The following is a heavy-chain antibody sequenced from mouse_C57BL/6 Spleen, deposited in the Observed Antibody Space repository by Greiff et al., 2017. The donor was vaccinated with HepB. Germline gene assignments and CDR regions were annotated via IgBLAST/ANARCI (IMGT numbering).Heavy chain of an antibody. Sequence: QVQLQQPGAELVKPGASVKLSCKASGYTFTSYWMQWVKQRPGQGLEWIGEIDPSDSYTNYNQKFKGKATLTVDTSSSTAYMQLSSLTSEDSAVYYCARRNNFAYWGQGTLVTVSA. CDR2: IDPSDSYT. D-gene: IGHD1-3*01. J-gene: IGHJ3*01. V-gene: IGHV1-50*01. CDR3: ARRNNFAY. CDR1: GYTFTSYW.